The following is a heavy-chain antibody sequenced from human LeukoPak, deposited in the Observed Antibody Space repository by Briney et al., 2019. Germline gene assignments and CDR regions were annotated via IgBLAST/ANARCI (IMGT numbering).Heavy chain of an antibody. J-gene: IGHJ5*02. V-gene: IGHV4-30-4*08. CDR1: GGAISSGDYY. CDR2: ISYSGNS. D-gene: IGHD2/OR15-2a*01. Sequence: PSQTLSLTCTVSGGAISSGDYYWSWIRQPPGGGLEWIGYISYSGNSYYNPSLTSRVTISLDTSKSQFSLKLSSVTAGDTAVYLCATTHCNSNNPFGANGSDPGGEATLVTVSS. CDR3: ATTHCNSNNPFGANGSDP.